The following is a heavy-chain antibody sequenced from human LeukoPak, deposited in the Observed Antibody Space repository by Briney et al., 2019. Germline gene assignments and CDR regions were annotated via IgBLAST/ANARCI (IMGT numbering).Heavy chain of an antibody. D-gene: IGHD1-26*01. V-gene: IGHV4-59*02. Sequence: PSETLSLTCTVSGGSVSDYYWSWIRQSPGKGLEWIGYIYYTGTSYTPSLKSRDTISVDTSKNQFSLKLSSVTAADTAVYYCARESGGSYYPDYWGQGTLVTVSS. CDR1: GGSVSDYY. CDR3: ARESGGSYYPDY. J-gene: IGHJ4*02. CDR2: IYYTGT.